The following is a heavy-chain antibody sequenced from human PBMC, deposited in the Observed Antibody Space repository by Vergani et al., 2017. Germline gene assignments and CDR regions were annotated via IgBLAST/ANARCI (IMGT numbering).Heavy chain of an antibody. V-gene: IGHV3-23*01. CDR2: LTGGGGST. CDR3: VKDAGSYENFFVS. CDR1: GFTFSTYA. Sequence: EVQLLESGGSLKQPGGSVRLSCAASGFTFSTYAMHWVRQAPGKGLEWVSGLTGGGGSTYYADSFKGRFIISRDNFRDTLYLQMNSLRPEDTAIDYCVKDAGSYENFFVSWGQGTLVTVSS. J-gene: IGHJ4*02. D-gene: IGHD1-26*01.